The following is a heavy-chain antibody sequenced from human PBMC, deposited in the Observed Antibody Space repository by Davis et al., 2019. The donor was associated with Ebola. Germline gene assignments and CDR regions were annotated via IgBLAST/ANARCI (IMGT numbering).Heavy chain of an antibody. V-gene: IGHV3-23*01. J-gene: IGHJ6*04. Sequence: GGSLRLSCAASGFTFSSYAMSWVRQAPGKGLEWVSAISGSGGSTYYADSVKGRFTLSRDNSKNTLYLQMNSLRAEDTAVYYCARSGLSFGVVKYHYGMDVLGKGTTVTVSS. CDR1: GFTFSSYA. D-gene: IGHD3-3*01. CDR3: ARSGLSFGVVKYHYGMDV. CDR2: ISGSGGST.